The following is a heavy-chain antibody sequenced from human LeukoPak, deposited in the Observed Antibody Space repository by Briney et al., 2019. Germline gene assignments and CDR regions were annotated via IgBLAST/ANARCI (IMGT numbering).Heavy chain of an antibody. CDR1: GYSFTNYW. V-gene: IGHV5-51*01. D-gene: IGHD3-10*01. CDR3: ARLRYYGSGSYVDY. J-gene: IGHJ4*02. Sequence: GESLKISCKSSGYSFTNYWIGWVRQMPGKGLEWMGLNYPGNSETRYSPSFQGQVTISADKSITTAYLQCSSLKASDTAMYYCARLRYYGSGSYVDYWGQGTLVTVSS. CDR2: NYPGNSET.